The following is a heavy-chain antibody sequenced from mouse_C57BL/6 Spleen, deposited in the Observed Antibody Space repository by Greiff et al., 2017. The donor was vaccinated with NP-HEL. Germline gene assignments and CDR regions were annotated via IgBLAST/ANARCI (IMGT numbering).Heavy chain of an antibody. V-gene: IGHV1-64*01. D-gene: IGHD1-1*01. Sequence: VQLQQPGAELVKPGASVKLSCKASGYTFTSYWMHWVKQRPGQGLEWIGMIHPNSGSTNYNEKFKSKATLTVDKSSSTAYMQLSSLTSEDSAVYYCALITTEGYFDYWGQGTTLTVSS. J-gene: IGHJ2*01. CDR1: GYTFTSYW. CDR3: ALITTEGYFDY. CDR2: IHPNSGST.